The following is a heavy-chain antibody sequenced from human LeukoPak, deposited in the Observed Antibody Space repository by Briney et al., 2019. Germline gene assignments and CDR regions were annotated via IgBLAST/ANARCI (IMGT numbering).Heavy chain of an antibody. CDR1: GFTFSSYA. J-gene: IGHJ4*02. D-gene: IGHD5-12*01. V-gene: IGHV3-23*01. CDR2: NSASGETT. CDR3: AKAPVGWLRPLDY. Sequence: GGSLRLSCAASGFTFSSYAMSWVRQAPGKGLEWVSGNSASGETTYYADSVKGRFTISRDNSRNTLHLQMNSLRVEDTAVYYCAKAPVGWLRPLDYWDQGTLVTVSS.